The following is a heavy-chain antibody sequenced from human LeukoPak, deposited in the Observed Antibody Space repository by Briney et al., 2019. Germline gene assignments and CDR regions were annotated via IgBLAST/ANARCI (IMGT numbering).Heavy chain of an antibody. CDR3: ARGSPYYYDSSGYSGAFDI. D-gene: IGHD3-22*01. V-gene: IGHV3-33*01. CDR1: GFTFSSYG. Sequence: GRSLRLSCAASGFTFSSYGMHWVRQAPGKGLEWVAVIWYDGSNKYYADSVKGRFTISRDNSKNTLYLQMNSLRAEDTAVYYCARGSPYYYDSSGYSGAFDIWGQGTMVTVSS. CDR2: IWYDGSNK. J-gene: IGHJ3*02.